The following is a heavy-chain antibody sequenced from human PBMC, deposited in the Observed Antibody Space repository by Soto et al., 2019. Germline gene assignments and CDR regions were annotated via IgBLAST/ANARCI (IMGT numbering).Heavy chain of an antibody. CDR2: VFYNGTT. Sequence: SETLSLTCTVSGGSINTNNYYWGWVRQPPGKGLEWIGSVFYNGTTYYSPSLKSRVTISLATSRTQFSLKLDSVTAADTAVYYCARLVVVPPVANAWGQGTLVTVSS. V-gene: IGHV4-39*01. CDR1: GGSINTNNYY. CDR3: ARLVVVPPVANA. J-gene: IGHJ5*02. D-gene: IGHD2-15*01.